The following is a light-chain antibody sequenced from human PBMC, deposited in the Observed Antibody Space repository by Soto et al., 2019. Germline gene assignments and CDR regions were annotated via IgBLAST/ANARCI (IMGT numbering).Light chain of an antibody. CDR2: AAS. CDR3: QQVNSFPST. J-gene: IGKJ5*01. Sequence: IHLTQSPSSLSASVGDRVTITCRASQGISSHLAWYQQKPGKAPKLLIYAASTLQTGVPSRFSGGGSGTDLTLTLSSLQPEDFATYYCQQVNSFPSTFGQGTRLEIK. V-gene: IGKV1-9*01. CDR1: QGISSH.